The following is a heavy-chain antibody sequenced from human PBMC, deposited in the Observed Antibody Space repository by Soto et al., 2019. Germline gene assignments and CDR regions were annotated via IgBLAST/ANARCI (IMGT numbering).Heavy chain of an antibody. Sequence: QVQLQESGPGLVKPSQTLSLTCSVSGGSISSDNYYWSWIRQPPGKGLEWIGYISHSGRTYYNPSLMGRGSISVDMSKTQFSLELTSVTAADTAVYYCAGGKGYSSGWPFDFWGQGTLVTVSS. CDR2: ISHSGRT. D-gene: IGHD6-19*01. CDR3: AGGKGYSSGWPFDF. CDR1: GGSISSDNYY. V-gene: IGHV4-30-4*01. J-gene: IGHJ4*02.